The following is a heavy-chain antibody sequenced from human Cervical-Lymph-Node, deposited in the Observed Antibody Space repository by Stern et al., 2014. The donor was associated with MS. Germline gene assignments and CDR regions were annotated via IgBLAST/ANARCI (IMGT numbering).Heavy chain of an antibody. CDR1: GFAFDDYA. Sequence: EVQLVESGGGLVQPGRSLRLSCAAAGFAFDDYAMHWVRQAPGKGLEWGSGISWSGTEIGYADSVKGRFTISRDNAKNSLFLQMNNLRAEDTALYYCATANYEFGYYGMDVWGQGTAVTVS. J-gene: IGHJ6*02. CDR3: ATANYEFGYYGMDV. D-gene: IGHD3-3*01. CDR2: ISWSGTEI. V-gene: IGHV3-9*01.